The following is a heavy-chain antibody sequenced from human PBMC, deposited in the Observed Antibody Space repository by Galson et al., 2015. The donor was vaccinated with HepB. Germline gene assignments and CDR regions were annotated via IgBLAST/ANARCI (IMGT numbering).Heavy chain of an antibody. J-gene: IGHJ4*02. CDR1: GFTFSSYA. CDR3: ARDQRTVTTPEDYWAFFDY. CDR2: ISYDGSNK. V-gene: IGHV3-30-3*01. Sequence: SLRLSCAASGFTFSSYAMHWVRQAPGKGLEWVAVISYDGSNKYYADSVKGRFTISRDNSKNTLYLQMNSLRAEDTAVYYCARDQRTVTTPEDYWAFFDYWGQGTLVTVSS. D-gene: IGHD4-17*01.